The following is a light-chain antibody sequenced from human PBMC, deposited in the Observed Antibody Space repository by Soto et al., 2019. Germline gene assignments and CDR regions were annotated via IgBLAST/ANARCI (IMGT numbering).Light chain of an antibody. CDR1: QSVSSN. CDR2: GAS. Sequence: EIVMTQSPATLSVSPGERATLSCRASQSVSSNLAWYQQKPGQAPRLFIYGASTRATGIPARFSGSGSGTEFTLTIRSLQSEDFAVYYCQHYNNWPPVFTFGPGTKVDIK. CDR3: QHYNNWPPVFT. J-gene: IGKJ3*01. V-gene: IGKV3-15*01.